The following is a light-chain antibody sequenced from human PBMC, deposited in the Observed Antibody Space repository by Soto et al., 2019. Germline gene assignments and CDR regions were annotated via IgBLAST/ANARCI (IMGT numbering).Light chain of an antibody. Sequence: PGERATLSCRASRSFASSYLAWYQHKPGQAPRPLIYAASIRATGVPDRFSGSGSGTDFTLTISRLEPEDSAVYYCQQYGASPPYTFGQGTKVETK. J-gene: IGKJ2*01. CDR3: QQYGASPPYT. CDR2: AAS. V-gene: IGKV3-20*01. CDR1: RSFASSY.